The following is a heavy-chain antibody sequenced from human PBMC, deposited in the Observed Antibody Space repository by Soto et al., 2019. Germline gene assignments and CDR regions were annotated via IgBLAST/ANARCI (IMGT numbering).Heavy chain of an antibody. Sequence: GESLNISWKGSGYSFTSLLFGWVGQKAGKSLEWMGIIYPRDSDTRYTPSFQGQVSISADKSINTAYLQWSSLKASDTAMYYCARLHDDSSGYYRYYYGMDVWGQGTTVTVSS. CDR1: GYSFTSLL. D-gene: IGHD3-22*01. J-gene: IGHJ6*02. V-gene: IGHV5-51*01. CDR2: IYPRDSDT. CDR3: ARLHDDSSGYYRYYYGMDV.